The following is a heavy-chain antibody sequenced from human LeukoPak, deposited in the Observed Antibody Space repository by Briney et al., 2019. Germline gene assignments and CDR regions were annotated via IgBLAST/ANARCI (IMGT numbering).Heavy chain of an antibody. D-gene: IGHD6-19*01. CDR2: IHYSGST. V-gene: IGHV4-61*05. CDR1: GGSISSSTFY. Sequence: SETLSLTCTVSGGSISSSTFYWGWIRQPPGKALESIGHIHYSGSTYYTPSLQSRVTMSVDTSKNHFSLKLSSVTAADTAVYYCTRGVPVAVGSALYYYYMDVWGKGTTVTVSS. J-gene: IGHJ6*03. CDR3: TRGVPVAVGSALYYYYMDV.